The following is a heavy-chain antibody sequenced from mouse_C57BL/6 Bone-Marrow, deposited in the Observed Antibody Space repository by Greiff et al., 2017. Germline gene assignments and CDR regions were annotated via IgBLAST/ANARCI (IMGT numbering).Heavy chain of an antibody. V-gene: IGHV1-54*01. CDR3: ARSGITTVVAPHYYAMDY. Sequence: QVQLQQSGAELVRPGTSVQVSCKASGYAFTNYLIEWVKQRPGQGLEWIGVINPGSGGTNYNEKFKGKATLTADKSSSTAYMQLSSLTSEDSAVYFCARSGITTVVAPHYYAMDYWGQGTSVTVSS. D-gene: IGHD1-1*01. CDR1: GYAFTNYL. CDR2: INPGSGGT. J-gene: IGHJ4*01.